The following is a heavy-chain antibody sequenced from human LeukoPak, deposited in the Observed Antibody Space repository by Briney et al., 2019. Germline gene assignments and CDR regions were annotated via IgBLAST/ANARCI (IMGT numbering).Heavy chain of an antibody. V-gene: IGHV4-34*01. CDR2: INHSGST. D-gene: IGHD3-22*01. Sequence: SETLSLTCAVYGGSFSGYYWSWIRQPPGKGLEWIGEINHSGSTNYNPSLKSRVTISVDTSKNQFSLKLSSVTAADTAVYYCARAKPSYDSSGYYLYYYYYMDVWGKGTTVTISS. CDR1: GGSFSGYY. J-gene: IGHJ6*03. CDR3: ARAKPSYDSSGYYLYYYYYMDV.